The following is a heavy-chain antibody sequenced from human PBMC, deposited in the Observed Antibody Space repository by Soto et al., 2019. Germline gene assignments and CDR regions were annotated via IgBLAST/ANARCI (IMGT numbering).Heavy chain of an antibody. CDR3: AKPTLGDTGPFDY. CDR1: GFTFSNAW. V-gene: IGHV3-15*07. Sequence: PGGSLRLSCAASGFTFSNAWMNWVRQAPGKGLEWVGRIKSKTDGGTTDYAAPVKGRFTISRDDSKNTLYLQMNSLKTEDTAVYYCAKPTLGDTGPFDYWGQGTLVTVSS. D-gene: IGHD1-26*01. CDR2: IKSKTDGGTT. J-gene: IGHJ4*02.